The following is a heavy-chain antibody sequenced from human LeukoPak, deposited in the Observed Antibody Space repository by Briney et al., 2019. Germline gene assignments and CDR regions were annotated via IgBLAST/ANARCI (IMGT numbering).Heavy chain of an antibody. V-gene: IGHV3-23*01. D-gene: IGHD3-3*01. CDR2: ISGSGGST. J-gene: IGHJ4*02. CDR1: GFTFSSYA. CDR3: AKRDLVLGSGRYFDY. Sequence: GGSLRLSCAASGFTFSSYAMSWVRQAPGKGLEWVSAISGSGGSTYYADSVKGRFTISRDNSKNTLYLQMNSLRAEDTAVYYCAKRDLVLGSGRYFDYWGQGTLVTVSS.